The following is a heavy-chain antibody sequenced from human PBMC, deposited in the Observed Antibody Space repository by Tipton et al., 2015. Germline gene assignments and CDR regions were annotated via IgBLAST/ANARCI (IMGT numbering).Heavy chain of an antibody. V-gene: IGHV4-59*01. CDR2: VYYSGST. J-gene: IGHJ4*02. CDR1: GGSISSYY. D-gene: IGHD2-15*01. Sequence: TLSLTCTVSGGSISSYYWSWIRQPPGKGLEWIAYVYYSGSTHYNPSLKSRVTLSVHSSKNQLLLNLTSVTAADTAVYYCARGVVGAFDSWGQGALVSVSS. CDR3: ARGVVGAFDS.